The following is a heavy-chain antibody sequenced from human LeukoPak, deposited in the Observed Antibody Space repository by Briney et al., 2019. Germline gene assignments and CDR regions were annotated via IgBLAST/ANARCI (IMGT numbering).Heavy chain of an antibody. Sequence: GASVKVSCKASGGTFSSYAISWVRQAPGQGLGWMGGIIPIFGTANYAQKFQGRVTITADESTSTAYMELSSLRPEDTAVYYCARGGYYYDSSGYYYVDYFDYWGQGTLVTVSS. J-gene: IGHJ4*02. D-gene: IGHD3-22*01. V-gene: IGHV1-69*13. CDR3: ARGGYYYDSSGYYYVDYFDY. CDR1: GGTFSSYA. CDR2: IIPIFGTA.